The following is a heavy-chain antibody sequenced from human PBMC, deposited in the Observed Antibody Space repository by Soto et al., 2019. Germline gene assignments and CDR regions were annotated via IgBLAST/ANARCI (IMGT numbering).Heavy chain of an antibody. CDR2: IYPGDSDT. CDR1: GYSFTSYW. CDR3: ARPAYSSSSLGYYYGMDV. J-gene: IGHJ6*02. Sequence: EVQLVQSGAEVKKPGESLQISCKGSGYSFTSYWIGWVRQMPGKGLEWMGIIYPGDSDTRYSPSFQGQVTISADKSISTAYLQWSSLKASDTAMYYCARPAYSSSSLGYYYGMDVWGQGTTVTVSS. D-gene: IGHD6-6*01. V-gene: IGHV5-51*01.